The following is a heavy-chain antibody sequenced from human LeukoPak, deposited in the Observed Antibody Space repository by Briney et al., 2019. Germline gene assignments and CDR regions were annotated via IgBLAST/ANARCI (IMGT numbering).Heavy chain of an antibody. CDR2: ISYDGSNK. Sequence: PGRSLRLSCAAPGFTFSNYGMHWVRQAPGKGLEWVAVISYDGSNKYYADSVKGRFTISRDNAENTLYLQMNSLRAEDTAVYYCAKDPIAVAGNNYYGMDVWGQGTTVTVSS. J-gene: IGHJ6*02. D-gene: IGHD6-19*01. CDR1: GFTFSNYG. CDR3: AKDPIAVAGNNYYGMDV. V-gene: IGHV3-30*18.